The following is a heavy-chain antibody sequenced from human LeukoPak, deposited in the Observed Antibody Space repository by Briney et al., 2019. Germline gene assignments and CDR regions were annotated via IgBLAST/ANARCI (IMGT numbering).Heavy chain of an antibody. CDR1: GGSISSYY. D-gene: IGHD2-15*01. CDR2: IYYSGST. Sequence: PSETLSLTCTVSGGSISSYYWSWIRQPPGKGLEWIGYIYYSGSTNYNPSLKSRVTISVDTSKNQFSLKLSSVTAADTAVYYCARNYCSGGSCYSADYWGQGTLVTVPS. J-gene: IGHJ4*02. V-gene: IGHV4-59*12. CDR3: ARNYCSGGSCYSADY.